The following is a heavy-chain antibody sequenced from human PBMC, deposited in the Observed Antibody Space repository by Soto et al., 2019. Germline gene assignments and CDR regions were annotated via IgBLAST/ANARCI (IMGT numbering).Heavy chain of an antibody. CDR1: GFTFRSYV. CDR3: ARWGTTGGLDV. J-gene: IGHJ1*01. V-gene: IGHV3-30*19. D-gene: IGHD3-16*01. CDR2: TSYDGSDK. Sequence: ESGGGVVQPGTSLRVSCVGSGFTFRSYVIHWVRQAPGKGLEWVALTSYDGSDKYYGDSVRGRFTISRDNSRNTVDLQMDNLRLEDTALYYCARWGTTGGLDVWGQGTLVSV.